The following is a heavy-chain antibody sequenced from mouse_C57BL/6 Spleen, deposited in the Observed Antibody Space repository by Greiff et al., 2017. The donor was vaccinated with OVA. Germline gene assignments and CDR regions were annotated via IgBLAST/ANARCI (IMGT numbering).Heavy chain of an antibody. Sequence: QVQLQQSGAELAKPGASVKLSCKASGYTFTSYWMHWVKQRPGQGLEWIGYINPSSGYTKYNQKFKDKATLTADKSSSTAYMQLSSLTSEDSAVYYCAREGTTVVATGNYAMDYWGQGTSVTVSS. CDR3: AREGTTVVATGNYAMDY. CDR1: GYTFTSYW. D-gene: IGHD1-1*01. V-gene: IGHV1-7*01. CDR2: INPSSGYT. J-gene: IGHJ4*01.